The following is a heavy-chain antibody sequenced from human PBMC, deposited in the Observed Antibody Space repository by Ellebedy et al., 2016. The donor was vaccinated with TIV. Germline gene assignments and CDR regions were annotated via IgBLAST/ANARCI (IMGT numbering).Heavy chain of an antibody. D-gene: IGHD6-19*01. CDR2: ITYAGNNK. J-gene: IGHJ4*02. Sequence: GESLKISCAASGLTFSNNAMSRVRQAPGKGLEWVAVITYAGNNKYYADSVEGRFTISRDNAKNSLYLQGESLRAVDTAVYHCVRGGGSGNYFKYWGQGALVTVSS. CDR1: GLTFSNNA. V-gene: IGHV3-30*04. CDR3: VRGGGSGNYFKY.